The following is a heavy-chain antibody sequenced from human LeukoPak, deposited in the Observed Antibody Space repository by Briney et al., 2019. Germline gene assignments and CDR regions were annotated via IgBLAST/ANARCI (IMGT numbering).Heavy chain of an antibody. CDR2: IYTSGST. CDR1: GGSISSGSYY. V-gene: IGHV4-61*02. Sequence: SETLSLTCTVSGGSISSGSYYWSWIRQPAGKGLEWIGRIYTSGSTNYNPSLKSRVTISVDTSKNQFSLKLSSVTAADTAVYYCARDSSSTSQSSYYYYMDVWGKGTTVTVSS. CDR3: ARDSSSTSQSSYYYYMDV. D-gene: IGHD2-2*01. J-gene: IGHJ6*03.